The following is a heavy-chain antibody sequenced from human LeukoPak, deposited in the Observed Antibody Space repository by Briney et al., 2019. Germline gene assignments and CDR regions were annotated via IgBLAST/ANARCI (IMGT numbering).Heavy chain of an antibody. V-gene: IGHV3-30*03. D-gene: IGHD6-13*01. CDR2: ISYGGSSE. Sequence: GGSLRLSCAASGFIFNNYGMHWVRQAPGKGLEWVAVISYGGSSEYYADSVRGRFTISRDNSKNTLYLQMNSLRAEDTAVYYCARAKNTPGIAAAGGFDPWGQGTLVTVSS. CDR1: GFIFNNYG. J-gene: IGHJ5*02. CDR3: ARAKNTPGIAAAGGFDP.